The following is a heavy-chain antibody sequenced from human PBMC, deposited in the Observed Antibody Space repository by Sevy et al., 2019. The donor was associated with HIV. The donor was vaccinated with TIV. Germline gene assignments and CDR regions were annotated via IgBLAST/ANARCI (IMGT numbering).Heavy chain of an antibody. CDR2: INPNTGDT. D-gene: IGHD3-10*01. V-gene: IGHV1-2*02. CDR3: ARVQRGGVPDY. Sequence: ASVKVSCTSSGYTFIGHYLHWVRQAPGQGLEWMGWINPNTGDTRYTEKFQGRVTMTSDTYISTAYMELITLRSDDTAVYFCARVQRGGVPDYWGQGTLVTVSS. J-gene: IGHJ4*02. CDR1: GYTFIGHY.